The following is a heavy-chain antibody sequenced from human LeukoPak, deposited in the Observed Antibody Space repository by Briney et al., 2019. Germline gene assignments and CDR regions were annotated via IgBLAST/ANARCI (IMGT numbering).Heavy chain of an antibody. CDR2: INPNSGGT. J-gene: IGHJ4*02. CDR3: ARDSFRAARPLGY. V-gene: IGHV1-2*02. CDR1: GYTFTGYY. Sequence: ASVKVSCKASGYTFTGYYMHWVRQAPGQGLEWMGWINPNSGGTNYAQKFQGRVTMTRDTSISTAYMELSRLRSDDTAVYYCARDSFRAARPLGYWGQGTLVTVSS. D-gene: IGHD6-6*01.